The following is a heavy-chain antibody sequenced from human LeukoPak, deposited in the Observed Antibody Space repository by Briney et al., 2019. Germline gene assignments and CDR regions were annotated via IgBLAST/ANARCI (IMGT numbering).Heavy chain of an antibody. CDR2: IYYSGST. CDR3: AREYYDILTGYHTFDY. D-gene: IGHD3-9*01. Sequence: KTSETLSLTCAVSGGSISSGGYSWSWIRQHPGKGLEWIGYIYYSGSTYYNPSLKSRVTISVDTSKNQFSLKLSSVTAADTAVYYCAREYYDILTGYHTFDYWGQGTLVTVSS. J-gene: IGHJ4*02. V-gene: IGHV4-31*11. CDR1: GGSISSGGYS.